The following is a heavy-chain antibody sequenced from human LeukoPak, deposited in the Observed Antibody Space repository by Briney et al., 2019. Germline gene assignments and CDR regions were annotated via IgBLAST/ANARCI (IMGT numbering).Heavy chain of an antibody. V-gene: IGHV4-39*07. Sequence: SENLSLTCAVSGGSISSSSYYWGWIRQPPGKGLEWIGSIYYSGSTYYNPSLKSRVTISVDTSKNQFSLKLSSVTAADTAVYYCARAQPKRVSGSYLNWFDPWGQGTLVTVSS. CDR2: IYYSGST. CDR3: ARAQPKRVSGSYLNWFDP. CDR1: GGSISSSSYY. D-gene: IGHD1-26*01. J-gene: IGHJ5*02.